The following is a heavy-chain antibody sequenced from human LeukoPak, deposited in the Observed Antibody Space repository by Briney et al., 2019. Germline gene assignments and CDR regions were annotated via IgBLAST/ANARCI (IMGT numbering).Heavy chain of an antibody. CDR2: MSPNSGDT. V-gene: IGHV1-8*01. D-gene: IGHD7-27*01. Sequence: GASVKVSCKASGYTFTSYDFNWVRQATGQRPERMGWMSPNSGDTGYAQKFQDRVTMTRNTSISTAYMELSSLRSDDTAVYYCVRGPPDWGYDYWGPGTLVTVSS. J-gene: IGHJ4*02. CDR3: VRGPPDWGYDY. CDR1: GYTFTSYD.